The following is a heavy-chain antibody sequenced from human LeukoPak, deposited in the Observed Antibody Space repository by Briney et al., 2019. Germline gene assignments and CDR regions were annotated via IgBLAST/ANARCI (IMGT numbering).Heavy chain of an antibody. CDR2: ISSSSGYT. V-gene: IGHV3-11*06. CDR3: ARALAVAGPFDY. Sequence: GGSLRLSCAASGFTFSDYYMSWIRQAPGKGLEWVSYISSSSGYTNYADSVKGRFTISRDNAKNSLYLQMNSLRAEDTAVYYCARALAVAGPFDYWGQGTLVTVSS. D-gene: IGHD6-19*01. CDR1: GFTFSDYY. J-gene: IGHJ4*02.